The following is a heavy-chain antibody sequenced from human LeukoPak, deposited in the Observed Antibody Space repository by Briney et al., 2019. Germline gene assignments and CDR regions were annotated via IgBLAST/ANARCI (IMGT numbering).Heavy chain of an antibody. D-gene: IGHD3-9*01. CDR1: GDSISNYY. Sequence: SETLSLTCTVSGDSISNYYWSWVRQPPGRGLEWIGYIYSSGSTNYNPSLKSRVTISIDTSKNQFSLKLTSVTAADAAVYYCARVKNGILGLDDYYMDVWGKGTTVTVSS. CDR2: IYSSGST. J-gene: IGHJ6*03. CDR3: ARVKNGILGLDDYYMDV. V-gene: IGHV4-59*01.